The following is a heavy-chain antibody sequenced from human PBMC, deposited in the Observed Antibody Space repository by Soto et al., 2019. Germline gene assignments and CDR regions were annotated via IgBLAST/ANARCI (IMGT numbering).Heavy chain of an antibody. CDR3: ARGSTGDFDY. D-gene: IGHD4-17*01. V-gene: IGHV4-59*01. J-gene: IGHJ4*02. CDR1: HGSISSFY. CDR2: IYYSGST. Sequence: LSLTCIVTHGSISSFYWNWIRQPPGKGLEWIGYIYYSGSTNYNPSLKSRATISVDTSMNQFSLRLKLSSVTAADTAVYYCARGSTGDFDYWGQRTPVTVSS.